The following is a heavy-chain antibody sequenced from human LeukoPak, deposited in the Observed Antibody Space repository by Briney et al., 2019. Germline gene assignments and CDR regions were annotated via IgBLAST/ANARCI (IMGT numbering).Heavy chain of an antibody. CDR3: AREPDIVVVVAATDAFDI. J-gene: IGHJ3*02. V-gene: IGHV4-39*02. CDR1: GGSISSSSHY. CDR2: IYFSGST. D-gene: IGHD2-15*01. Sequence: SETLSLTCTVFGGSISSSSHYWGWIRQPPGEGLEWLGSIYFSGSTYYSPSLKSRVTISVDPSTNQFSLKLSSVTAADTAVYYCAREPDIVVVVAATDAFDIWGEGTMVTVSS.